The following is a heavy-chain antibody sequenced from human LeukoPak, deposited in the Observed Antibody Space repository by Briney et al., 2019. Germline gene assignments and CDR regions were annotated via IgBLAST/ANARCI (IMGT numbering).Heavy chain of an antibody. Sequence: ASVKVSCKASGGTFSSYAISWVRQAPGQRLEWMGWINVGNGNTRYSQKFQGRVTITRDTSASTAYMELSSLRSEDTAVYYCARTLNYGSGSYYNLYYFDYWGQGTLVTVSS. CDR2: INVGNGNT. CDR3: ARTLNYGSGSYYNLYYFDY. J-gene: IGHJ4*02. V-gene: IGHV1-3*01. D-gene: IGHD3-10*01. CDR1: GGTFSSYA.